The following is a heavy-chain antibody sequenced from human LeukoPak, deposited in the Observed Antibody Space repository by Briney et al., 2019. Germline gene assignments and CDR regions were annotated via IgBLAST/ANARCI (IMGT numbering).Heavy chain of an antibody. Sequence: PGGSLRLSCAASGFTFISYAMSWVRQAPGKGLEWVSTISGSGISTSYTGSVKGRFTISRDNSKNTLYLQVNSLRAEDTAVYYCAMAFIGSGWTLDYWGQGTLVTVSS. CDR2: ISGSGIST. CDR1: GFTFISYA. CDR3: AMAFIGSGWTLDY. V-gene: IGHV3-23*01. J-gene: IGHJ4*02. D-gene: IGHD6-19*01.